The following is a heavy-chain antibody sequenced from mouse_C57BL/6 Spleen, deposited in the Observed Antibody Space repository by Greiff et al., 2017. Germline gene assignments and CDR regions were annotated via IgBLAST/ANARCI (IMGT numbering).Heavy chain of an antibody. J-gene: IGHJ2*01. D-gene: IGHD1-1*01. CDR1: GYTFTSYW. Sequence: QVQLQQPGTELVKPGASVKLSCKASGYTFTSYWMPWVKQRPGQGLEWIGNINPSNGGTNYNEKFKSKATLTVDKSSSTAYMQLSSLTSEDSAVYYCARSMGGHGISDYWGQGTTLTVSS. CDR3: ARSMGGHGISDY. V-gene: IGHV1-53*01. CDR2: INPSNGGT.